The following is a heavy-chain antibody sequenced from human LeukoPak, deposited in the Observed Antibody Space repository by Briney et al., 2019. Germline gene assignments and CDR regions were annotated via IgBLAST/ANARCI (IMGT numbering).Heavy chain of an antibody. Sequence: GGSLRLSCAASGFTFSSYWMHWVRQAPVKGLVWVSRINSDGSSTTYADSVKGRFTISRDNSKNTLYLQMNSLRAEDTAVYYCARNRGFGWGTSYYYYGMDVWGQGTTVTVSS. V-gene: IGHV3-74*01. D-gene: IGHD3-3*01. CDR1: GFTFSSYW. J-gene: IGHJ6*02. CDR3: ARNRGFGWGTSYYYYGMDV. CDR2: INSDGSST.